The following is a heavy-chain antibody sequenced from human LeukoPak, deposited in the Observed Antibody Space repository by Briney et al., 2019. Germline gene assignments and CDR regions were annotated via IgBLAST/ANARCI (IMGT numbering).Heavy chain of an antibody. V-gene: IGHV3-53*01. CDR2: IYSGGNT. D-gene: IGHD4-11*01. CDR3: AGHAYSTYIDY. CDR1: GFTVSSNY. J-gene: IGHJ4*02. Sequence: PGGSLRLSCVASGFTVSSNYMSWVRQAPGKRLEWVSVIYSGGNTYHADSVKGRFTISRDNSKNTLYLQMNSLRAEDTAVYYCAGHAYSTYIDYWGQGTLVTVSS.